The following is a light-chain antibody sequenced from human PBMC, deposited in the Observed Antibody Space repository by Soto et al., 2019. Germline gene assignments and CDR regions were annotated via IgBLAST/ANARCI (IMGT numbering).Light chain of an antibody. CDR3: QQYYNTPYT. Sequence: DIVMTQSPDSLAVSLGERATINCKSSQSVLYSSNNRNFLAWYQQKPGQPPKLLIYWASTRESGVPDRCSGSGSGTDFTLTISSLQAEDVAVYYCQQYYNTPYTFGQGTKVDIK. V-gene: IGKV4-1*01. CDR2: WAS. CDR1: QSVLYSSNNRNF. J-gene: IGKJ2*01.